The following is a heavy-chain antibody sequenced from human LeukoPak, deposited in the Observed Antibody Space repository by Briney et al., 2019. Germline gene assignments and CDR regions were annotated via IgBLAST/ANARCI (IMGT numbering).Heavy chain of an antibody. CDR2: ISGSGGST. D-gene: IGHD3-22*01. CDR3: AKGPDSSGRTAGY. J-gene: IGHJ4*02. CDR1: GFTFSSYA. Sequence: SGGSLRLSCAASGFTFSSYAMSWVRQAPGKGLEWVSAISGSGGSTYYADSVKGRFTISRDNSKNTLYQQMNSLRAEDTAVYYCAKGPDSSGRTAGYWGQGTLVTVSS. V-gene: IGHV3-23*01.